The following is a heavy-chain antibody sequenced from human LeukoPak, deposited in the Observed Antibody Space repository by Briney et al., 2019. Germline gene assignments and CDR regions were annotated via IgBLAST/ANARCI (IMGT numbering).Heavy chain of an antibody. Sequence: SETLSLTCAVYGGSFSGYYWSWIRQPPGKGLEWIGEINHSGSTNYNPSLKSRVTISVDTSKNQFSLKLSSVTAADTAVHYCARGLLRYFDWLTRDGMDVWGQGTTVTVSS. CDR3: ARGLLRYFDWLTRDGMDV. CDR2: INHSGST. V-gene: IGHV4-34*01. J-gene: IGHJ6*02. CDR1: GGSFSGYY. D-gene: IGHD3-9*01.